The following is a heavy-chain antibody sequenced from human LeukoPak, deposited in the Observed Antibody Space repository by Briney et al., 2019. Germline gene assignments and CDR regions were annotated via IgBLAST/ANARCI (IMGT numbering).Heavy chain of an antibody. CDR1: GGSFSGYY. V-gene: IGHV4-34*01. CDR2: INHSGST. D-gene: IGHD3-22*01. CDR3: ARSLYYYDSSGYFFDLGTKYYFDY. J-gene: IGHJ4*02. Sequence: SETLSLTCAVYGGSFSGYYWSWIRQPPGKGLEWIGEINHSGSTNYNPSLKSRVTISVDTSKNQFSLKLSSVTAADTAVYYCARSLYYYDSSGYFFDLGTKYYFDYRGQGTLVTVSS.